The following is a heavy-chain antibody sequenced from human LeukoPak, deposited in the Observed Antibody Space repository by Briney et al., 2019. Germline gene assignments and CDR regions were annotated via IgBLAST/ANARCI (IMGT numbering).Heavy chain of an antibody. CDR1: GGSISSSSYY. CDR3: ARDAGSYTYYYGSGSLNWFDT. Sequence: SETLSLTCTVSGGSISSSSYYWGWIRQPPGKGLEWIGSIYYSGSTYYNPSLKSRVTMSVDTSKNQFSLKLSSVTAADTAVYYCARDAGSYTYYYGSGSLNWFDTWGQGTLVTVSS. CDR2: IYYSGST. D-gene: IGHD3-10*01. V-gene: IGHV4-39*07. J-gene: IGHJ5*02.